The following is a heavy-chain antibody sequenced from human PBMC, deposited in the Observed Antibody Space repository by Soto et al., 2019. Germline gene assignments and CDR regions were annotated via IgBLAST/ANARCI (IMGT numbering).Heavy chain of an antibody. Sequence: SETLSLTCTVSGGSISSSSYYWGLIRHPPWKGLYWICSIYYSGITYYNPSLKIRVTISVDTSKNHFSLNLISVTASDTAVYYXARHHQKLRSFDWSPGLIWGQGTLVTVSS. V-gene: IGHV4-39*01. D-gene: IGHD3-9*01. CDR3: ARHHQKLRSFDWSPGLI. CDR2: IYYSGIT. J-gene: IGHJ1*01. CDR1: GGSISSSSYY.